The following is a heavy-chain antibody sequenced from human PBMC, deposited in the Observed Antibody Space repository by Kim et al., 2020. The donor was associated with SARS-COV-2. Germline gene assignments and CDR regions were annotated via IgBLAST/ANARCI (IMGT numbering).Heavy chain of an antibody. J-gene: IGHJ4*02. D-gene: IGHD3-3*01. CDR2: IYYSGST. CDR1: GGSISSGGYY. CDR3: ARAPRRIITIFGVVTHFDY. V-gene: IGHV4-31*03. Sequence: SETLSLTCTVSGGSISSGGYYWSWIRQHPGKGLEWIGYIYYSGSTYYNPSLKSRVTLSVDTSKNQFSLKLSSVTAADTAVYYCARAPRRIITIFGVVTHFDYWGQGTLVTVSS.